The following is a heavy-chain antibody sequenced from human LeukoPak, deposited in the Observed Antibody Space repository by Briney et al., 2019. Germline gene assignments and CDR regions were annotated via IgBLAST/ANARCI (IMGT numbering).Heavy chain of an antibody. CDR1: GGXFSGYY. CDR2: IEDSGNN. D-gene: IGHD6-13*01. CDR3: AGGRRDIAAVNLPAFKY. Sequence: SETLSLTCAVYGGXFSGYYCSWIRQPPGKGLEWIGYIEDSGNNKYNPSLKSRVTISVDTSNNQFSLKLISVTAADTAVYYCAGGRRDIAAVNLPAFKYWGRGIQVTVSS. V-gene: IGHV4-34*01. J-gene: IGHJ4*02.